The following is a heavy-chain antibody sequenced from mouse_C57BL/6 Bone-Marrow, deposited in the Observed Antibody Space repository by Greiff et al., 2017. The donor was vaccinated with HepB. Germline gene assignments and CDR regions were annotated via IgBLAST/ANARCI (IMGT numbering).Heavy chain of an antibody. Sequence: EVKLVESGPGLVKPSQSLSLTCSVTGYSITSGYYWNWIRQFPGNKLEWMGYISYDGSNNYNPSLKNRISITRDTSKNQFFLKLNSVTTEDTATYYCARAPYYDSYAMDYWGQGTSVTVSS. V-gene: IGHV3-6*01. CDR1: GYSITSGYY. CDR3: ARAPYYDSYAMDY. J-gene: IGHJ4*01. CDR2: ISYDGSN. D-gene: IGHD1-1*02.